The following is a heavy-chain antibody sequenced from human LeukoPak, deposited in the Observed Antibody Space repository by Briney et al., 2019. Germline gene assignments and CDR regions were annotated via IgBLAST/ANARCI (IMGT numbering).Heavy chain of an antibody. D-gene: IGHD1-26*01. V-gene: IGHV4-59*01. CDR1: DGSINSYY. Sequence: PSETLSLTCSVSDGSINSYYWNWIRRPPGKGLEWIGYIYYNGNTNYSPSLKSRITMSVDTSKNLFSLKVSSVTAADTAVYYCARGRSNYYGMDVWGQGTTVTVSS. CDR2: IYYNGNT. CDR3: ARGRSNYYGMDV. J-gene: IGHJ6*02.